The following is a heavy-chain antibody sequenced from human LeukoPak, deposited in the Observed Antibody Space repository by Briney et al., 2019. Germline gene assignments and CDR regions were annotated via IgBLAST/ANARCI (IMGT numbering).Heavy chain of an antibody. Sequence: PGGSLRLSCAASGFTFSSYAMHWVRQAPGKGLEWVAVISYDGSNKYYADSVKGRFTNSRDNSKNTLYLQMNSLRAEDTAVYYCARDEVPRGSYSFDYWGQGTLVTVSS. V-gene: IGHV3-30-3*01. CDR1: GFTFSSYA. D-gene: IGHD1-26*01. CDR3: ARDEVPRGSYSFDY. CDR2: ISYDGSNK. J-gene: IGHJ4*02.